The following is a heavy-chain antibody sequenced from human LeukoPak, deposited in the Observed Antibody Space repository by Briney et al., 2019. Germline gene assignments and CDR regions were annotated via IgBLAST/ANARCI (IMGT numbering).Heavy chain of an antibody. D-gene: IGHD3-16*01. V-gene: IGHV3-23*01. Sequence: GGSLRLSCAASGFTYSSYAMSWVRQAPGKGLEWVSGIIDNGYITYYANSVRGRFTISRDNSKNTLFLQMNSLRAEDTAVYYCAKLGGQEVHNYYVAVWGKGTTVAVSS. J-gene: IGHJ6*03. CDR1: GFTYSSYA. CDR2: IIDNGYIT. CDR3: AKLGGQEVHNYYVAV.